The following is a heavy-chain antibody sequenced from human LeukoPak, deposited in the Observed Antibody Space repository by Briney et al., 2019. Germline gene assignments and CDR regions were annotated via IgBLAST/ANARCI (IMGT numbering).Heavy chain of an antibody. V-gene: IGHV3-33*01. D-gene: IGHD3-10*01. Sequence: RGSLRLSCAASGFTFSSYGMHWVRQAPGKGLEWVAVIWYDGSNKYYADSVKGRFTISRDNSKNTLFLQMNSLRVEDTAVYYCARVGYGSARDWGQGILVTVSS. CDR2: IWYDGSNK. J-gene: IGHJ4*02. CDR1: GFTFSSYG. CDR3: ARVGYGSARD.